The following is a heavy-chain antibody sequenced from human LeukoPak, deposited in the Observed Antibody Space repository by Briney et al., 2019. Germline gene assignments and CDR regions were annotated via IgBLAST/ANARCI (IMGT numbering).Heavy chain of an antibody. J-gene: IGHJ5*02. CDR3: ARDNLVVGSGSYYNVRNWFDP. Sequence: GGSLRLSCAASGFTFSSYAMHWVRQAPGKGLEWVAVISYDGSNKYYADSVKGRFTISRDNSKNTLYLQMNSLRAEDTAVYYCARDNLVVGSGSYYNVRNWFDPWGQGTLVTVSS. D-gene: IGHD3-10*01. CDR1: GFTFSSYA. V-gene: IGHV3-30*04. CDR2: ISYDGSNK.